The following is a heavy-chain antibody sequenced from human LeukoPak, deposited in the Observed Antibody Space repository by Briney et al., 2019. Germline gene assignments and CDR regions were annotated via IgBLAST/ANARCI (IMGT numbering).Heavy chain of an antibody. D-gene: IGHD4-17*01. CDR1: GYSISSGYY. CDR2: IYHSGST. J-gene: IGHJ4*02. Sequence: SETLSLTCAVSGYSISSGYYWGWIRQPPGKGLEWIGSIYHSGSTYYNPSLKSRVTISVDTSKNQFSLKLSSVTAADTAVYCCAVSTDDYGDPISLDYWGQGTLVTVSS. V-gene: IGHV4-38-2*01. CDR3: AVSTDDYGDPISLDY.